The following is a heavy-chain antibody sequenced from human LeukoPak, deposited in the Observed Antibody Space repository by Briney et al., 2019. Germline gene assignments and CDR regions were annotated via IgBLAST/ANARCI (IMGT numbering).Heavy chain of an antibody. CDR1: DSSFRSHD. J-gene: IGHJ4*02. D-gene: IGHD6-19*01. Sequence: PGGSLRLSCAASDSSFRSHDMSWVRQAPGKGLEWLSGINWSGGSTGYADSVKGRFTISRDNSKNSLYLQMNSLRSDDTALYYCARESESSGWYDYWGQGTLVTVSS. V-gene: IGHV3-20*04. CDR3: ARESESSGWYDY. CDR2: INWSGGST.